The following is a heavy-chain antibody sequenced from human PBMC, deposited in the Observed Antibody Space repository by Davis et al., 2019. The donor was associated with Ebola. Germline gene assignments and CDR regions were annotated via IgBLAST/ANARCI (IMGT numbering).Heavy chain of an antibody. V-gene: IGHV3-7*03. CDR2: IKQDGSEK. Sequence: GESLKISCAASGFTFSSYWMSWVRQAPGKGLEWVANIKQDGSEKYYVDSVKGRFTISRDNAKNSLYLQMNSLRAEDTAVYYCARDLGYSSSWYVPYYGMDVWGQGTTVTVSS. D-gene: IGHD6-13*01. CDR1: GFTFSSYW. J-gene: IGHJ6*02. CDR3: ARDLGYSSSWYVPYYGMDV.